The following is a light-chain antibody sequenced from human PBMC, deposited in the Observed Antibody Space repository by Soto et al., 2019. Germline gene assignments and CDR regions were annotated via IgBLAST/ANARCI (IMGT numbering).Light chain of an antibody. Sequence: IRMTQSPSSLSASTGDRVTITCRASQGISSYLAWYQQKPGKAPKILIYAASTLQSGVPSRFSGGGSGIDFTLTISCLQCEDFATYYCQQYYSYPLFTFGPGTKVDIK. J-gene: IGKJ3*01. V-gene: IGKV1-8*01. CDR2: AAS. CDR3: QQYYSYPLFT. CDR1: QGISSY.